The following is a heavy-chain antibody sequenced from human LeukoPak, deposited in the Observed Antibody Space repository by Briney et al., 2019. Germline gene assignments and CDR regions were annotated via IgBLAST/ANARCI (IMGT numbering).Heavy chain of an antibody. CDR3: ARVRYCSSTTCRGAFDI. D-gene: IGHD2-2*01. J-gene: IGHJ3*02. Sequence: GGSLRLSCAASGFTLRNAYMNWVRQAPGKGLEWVGRTRNKANSYTTEYAASVKGRFTISRADSENSLYLQMNSLKTEDTAVYYCARVRYCSSTTCRGAFDIWGQGTMVTVSS. CDR1: GFTLRNAY. V-gene: IGHV3-72*01. CDR2: TRNKANSYTT.